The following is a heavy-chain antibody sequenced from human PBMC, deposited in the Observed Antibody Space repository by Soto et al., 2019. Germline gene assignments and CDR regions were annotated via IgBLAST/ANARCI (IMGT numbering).Heavy chain of an antibody. Sequence: GESLKISCKGSGYNFKTYWIAWVRQMPGQGLEWMGIIYPGDSDTTYSPSFQGQVTISVDKTISTAYLQLSSLKASDTAMYYCARRGGSGSYYTDYWGQGTLVTVSS. J-gene: IGHJ4*02. V-gene: IGHV5-51*01. CDR3: ARRGGSGSYYTDY. CDR2: IYPGDSDT. D-gene: IGHD3-10*01. CDR1: GYNFKTYW.